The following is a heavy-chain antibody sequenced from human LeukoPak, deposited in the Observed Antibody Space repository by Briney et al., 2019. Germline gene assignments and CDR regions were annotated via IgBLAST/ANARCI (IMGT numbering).Heavy chain of an antibody. CDR3: TTREDGDSPYYYYYMDV. CDR1: GFTFSNAW. D-gene: IGHD4-17*01. Sequence: PGGSLRLSCAASGFTFSNAWMSWVRQAPGKGLEWVGRIKSKTDGGTTDYAAPVKGRFTISRDDSKNTLYLQMNSLKTEDTAVYYCTTREDGDSPYYYYYMDVWGKGTTVTVSS. V-gene: IGHV3-15*01. J-gene: IGHJ6*03. CDR2: IKSKTDGGTT.